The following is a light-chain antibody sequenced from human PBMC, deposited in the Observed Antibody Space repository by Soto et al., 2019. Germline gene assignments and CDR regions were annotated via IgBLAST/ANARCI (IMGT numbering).Light chain of an antibody. Sequence: DIQMTQSPSYVSASVGDRVTITCRASQGIKNWLAWYQQKPGKAPNLLIYTGSSLQSGVPSRFSGSGSGTQFTLTIDSLQPEDFATYYCQQYNSYPITFGQGTRLEIK. CDR2: TGS. J-gene: IGKJ5*01. V-gene: IGKV1-12*01. CDR1: QGIKNW. CDR3: QQYNSYPIT.